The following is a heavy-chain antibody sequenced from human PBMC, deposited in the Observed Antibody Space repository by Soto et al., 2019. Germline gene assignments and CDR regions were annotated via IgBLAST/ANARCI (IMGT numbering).Heavy chain of an antibody. J-gene: IGHJ3*02. D-gene: IGHD2-2*01. Sequence: EVQLVESGGGLVQPGGSLRLSCVVTGFNFGNYWMTWVRQAPGKGLEWVANIKKDESKKSYLDSVRGRFTVSRDNAKNSLYLQMNSLTAEDTALYYCARDVSPGTSGMYFDAFDIWGQGKMVTVSS. CDR3: ARDVSPGTSGMYFDAFDI. CDR2: IKKDESKK. CDR1: GFNFGNYW. V-gene: IGHV3-7*05.